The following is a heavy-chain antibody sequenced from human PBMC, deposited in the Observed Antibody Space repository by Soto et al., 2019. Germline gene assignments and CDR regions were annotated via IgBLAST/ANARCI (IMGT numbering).Heavy chain of an antibody. D-gene: IGHD2-2*01. CDR2: IYSGGST. Sequence: GGSLRLSCAASGFTVSSNYMSWVRQAPGKGLEWVSVIYSGGSTYYADSVKGRFTISRDNSKNTLYLQMNSLRAEDTAVYYCASPSCISTSCPYYYYYGMDVWGQGTTVIVSS. J-gene: IGHJ6*02. V-gene: IGHV3-53*01. CDR3: ASPSCISTSCPYYYYYGMDV. CDR1: GFTVSSNY.